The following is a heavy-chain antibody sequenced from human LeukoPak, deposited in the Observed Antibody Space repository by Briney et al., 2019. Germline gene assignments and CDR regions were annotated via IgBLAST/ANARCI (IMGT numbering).Heavy chain of an antibody. Sequence: GGSLRLSCAASGFTFSSYSMNWIRQAPGKGLEWVSYISSSSSTIHYTDSVKGRFTISRDNAKNSLYLQMNSLRDEDTAVYYCARVPSLQNNWFDPWGLGTLVTVSS. CDR1: GFTFSSYS. D-gene: IGHD4-11*01. CDR2: ISSSSSTI. V-gene: IGHV3-48*02. CDR3: ARVPSLQNNWFDP. J-gene: IGHJ5*02.